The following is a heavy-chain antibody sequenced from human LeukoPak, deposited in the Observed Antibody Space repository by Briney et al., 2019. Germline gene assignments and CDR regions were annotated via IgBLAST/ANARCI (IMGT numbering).Heavy chain of an antibody. Sequence: PSETLSLTCAVYGGSFSGYYWSWIRQPPGKGLEWIGEINHSGSTNYNPSLKSRVTISVDTSKSQFSLKLSSVTAADTAVYCCARGYCSGGSCYSRLRYFDYWGQGTLVTVSS. J-gene: IGHJ4*02. V-gene: IGHV4-34*01. D-gene: IGHD2-15*01. CDR1: GGSFSGYY. CDR3: ARGYCSGGSCYSRLRYFDY. CDR2: INHSGST.